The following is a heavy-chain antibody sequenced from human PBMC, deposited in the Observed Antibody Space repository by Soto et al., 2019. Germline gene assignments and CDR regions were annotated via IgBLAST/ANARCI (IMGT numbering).Heavy chain of an antibody. Sequence: GASVKVSCKASGYTFTSYAISWVRQAPGQGLEWMGWISVYEGNTKYAQKFQGRVTMTRDTSTSTVYMELSSLRSEDTAVYYCARDTTHSSGRLFDYWGQGTLVTVSS. CDR3: ARDTTHSSGRLFDY. CDR2: ISVYEGNT. CDR1: GYTFTSYA. D-gene: IGHD6-19*01. J-gene: IGHJ4*02. V-gene: IGHV1-18*01.